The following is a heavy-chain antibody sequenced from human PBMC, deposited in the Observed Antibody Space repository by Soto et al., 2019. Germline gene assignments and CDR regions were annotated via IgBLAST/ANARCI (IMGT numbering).Heavy chain of an antibody. J-gene: IGHJ4*02. V-gene: IGHV3-30*03. D-gene: IGHD6-6*01. Sequence: WGSLRLSCAASGFTFSSYGMHWVRQAPGKGLEWVAVISYDGSNKYYADSVKGRFTISRDNSKNTLYLQMNSLRAEDTAVYYCARGAVAYSSSSEDFDYWGQGTLVTVSS. CDR3: ARGAVAYSSSSEDFDY. CDR1: GFTFSSYG. CDR2: ISYDGSNK.